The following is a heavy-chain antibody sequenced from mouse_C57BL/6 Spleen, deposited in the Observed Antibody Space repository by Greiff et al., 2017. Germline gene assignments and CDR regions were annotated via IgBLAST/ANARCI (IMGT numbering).Heavy chain of an antibody. CDR3: ARGFPYYAMDY. Sequence: QVQLQQSGAELVKPGASVKLSCKASGYTFTSYWMQWVKQRPGQGLEWIGEIDPSDSYTNYNQKFKGKATLTVDTSSSTAYMQLSSLTSEDSAVYYCARGFPYYAMDYWGQGTSVTVSS. CDR2: IDPSDSYT. V-gene: IGHV1-50*01. J-gene: IGHJ4*01. CDR1: GYTFTSYW.